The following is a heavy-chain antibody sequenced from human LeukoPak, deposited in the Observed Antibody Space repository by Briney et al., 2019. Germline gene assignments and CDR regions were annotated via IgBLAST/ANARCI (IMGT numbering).Heavy chain of an antibody. CDR1: GGSLTSGDYY. Sequence: SQTLSLTCTVSGGSLTSGDYYWGWIRQPPGKGLEWLGYIYYSGSTYYNPSLKSRVTISVDTSKNQFSLKLSSVTAADTAVYYCARCSSTSCRFDYWGQGTLVTVSS. V-gene: IGHV4-30-4*08. CDR2: IYYSGST. J-gene: IGHJ4*02. D-gene: IGHD2-2*01. CDR3: ARCSSTSCRFDY.